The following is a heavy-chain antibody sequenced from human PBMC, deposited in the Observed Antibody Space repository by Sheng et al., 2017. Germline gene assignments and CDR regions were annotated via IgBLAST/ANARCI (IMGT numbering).Heavy chain of an antibody. V-gene: IGHV3-49*04. CDR1: GFTFGDYA. CDR3: TRDSSGRYNWNQATDY. D-gene: IGHD1-20*01. J-gene: IGHJ4*02. CDR2: IRSKAYGGTT. Sequence: EVQLVESGGGLVQPGRSLRLSCTASGFTFGDYAMSWVRQAPGKGLEWVGFIRSKAYGGTTEYAASVKGRFTISRDDSKSIAYLQMNSLKTEDTAVYYCTRDSSGRYNWNQATDYWGQGTLVTVSS.